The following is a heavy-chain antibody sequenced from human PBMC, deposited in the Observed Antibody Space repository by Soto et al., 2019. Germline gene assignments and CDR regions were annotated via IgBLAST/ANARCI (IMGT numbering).Heavy chain of an antibody. D-gene: IGHD1-26*01. Sequence: QVQLVQSGAEVKKPGASVKVSCKASGYTFSNYVIHWVRQASGQRLEWMGWINTDNGNTRYSQKFQGRVTIPRDTSASTAHMELSSLRFEDTAVYYCARVFLLGATATWFDPWGQGTLVTVSS. CDR3: ARVFLLGATATWFDP. J-gene: IGHJ5*02. CDR2: INTDNGNT. CDR1: GYTFSNYV. V-gene: IGHV1-3*04.